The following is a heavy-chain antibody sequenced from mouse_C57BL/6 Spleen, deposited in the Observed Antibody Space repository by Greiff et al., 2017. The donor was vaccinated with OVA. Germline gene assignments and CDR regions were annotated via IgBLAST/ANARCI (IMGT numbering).Heavy chain of an antibody. CDR3: AREDGYYYAMDY. J-gene: IGHJ4*01. Sequence: EVMLVESGGGLVKPGGSLKLSCAASGFTFSSYAMSWVRQTPEKRLEWVATISDGGSYTYYPDNVKGRFTISRDNAKNNLYLQMSHLKSEDTAMYYCAREDGYYYAMDYWGQGTSVTVSS. D-gene: IGHD2-3*01. CDR1: GFTFSSYA. CDR2: ISDGGSYT. V-gene: IGHV5-4*01.